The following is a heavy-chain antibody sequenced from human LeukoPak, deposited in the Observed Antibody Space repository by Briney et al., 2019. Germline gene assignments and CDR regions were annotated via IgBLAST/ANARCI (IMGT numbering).Heavy chain of an antibody. J-gene: IGHJ4*02. V-gene: IGHV1-18*04. CDR2: ISAYNGNT. D-gene: IGHD3-9*01. Sequence: ASVKVSCKASGYTFTSYGISWVRQAPRQGLEWMGWISAYNGNTNYAQKLQGRVTMTTDTSTSTAYMELRSLRSDDTAVYYCARGGYDILTGYHPFDYWGQGTLVTVSS. CDR1: GYTFTSYG. CDR3: ARGGYDILTGYHPFDY.